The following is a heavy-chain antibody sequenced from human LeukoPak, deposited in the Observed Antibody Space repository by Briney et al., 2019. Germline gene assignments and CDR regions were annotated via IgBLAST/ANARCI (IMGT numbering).Heavy chain of an antibody. CDR1: GFTFSKYW. J-gene: IGHJ4*02. Sequence: PGRSLRLSCAASGFTFSKYWMLSVRQAPGTGLGSDSRINTDGTVTTYADSVKGRFTVSRDNADNTMFLQMNSVRDEDTAVYYCATKQWLAPPPDSWGQGTPVTVSS. D-gene: IGHD6-19*01. V-gene: IGHV3-74*01. CDR3: ATKQWLAPPPDS. CDR2: INTDGTVT.